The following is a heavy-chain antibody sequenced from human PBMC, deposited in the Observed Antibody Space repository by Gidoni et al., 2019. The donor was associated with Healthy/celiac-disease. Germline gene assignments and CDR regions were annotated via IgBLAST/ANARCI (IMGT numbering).Heavy chain of an antibody. J-gene: IGHJ3*02. CDR2: ISWNSGSI. CDR3: AKAVVVANAFDI. D-gene: IGHD2-15*01. Sequence: EVQLVESGGGLVQPGRSLRLSCAASGFTFDDYAIHWVRQAPGKGLEWVSGISWNSGSIGYADSVKGLFTFSRDNAKNSLYLQMNSLRAEDTALYYCAKAVVVANAFDIWGQGTMVTVSS. CDR1: GFTFDDYA. V-gene: IGHV3-9*01.